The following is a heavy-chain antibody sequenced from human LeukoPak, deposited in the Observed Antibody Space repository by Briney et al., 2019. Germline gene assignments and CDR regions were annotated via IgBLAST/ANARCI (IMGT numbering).Heavy chain of an antibody. CDR3: ARDVNRGDYFDY. CDR2: MSYTGST. V-gene: IGHV4-59*01. Sequence: SETLSLTCTVPAGSISSYYWSWIRQPPGKGLEWIGSMSYTGSTNYNPSLKSRVTMSVDTSKNQFSLKLSSVTAADTAVYYCARDVNRGDYFDYWGQGTLVTVSS. CDR1: AGSISSYY. D-gene: IGHD3-10*01. J-gene: IGHJ4*02.